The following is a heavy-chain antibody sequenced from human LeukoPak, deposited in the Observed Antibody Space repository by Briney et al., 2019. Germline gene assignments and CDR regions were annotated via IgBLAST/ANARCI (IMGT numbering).Heavy chain of an antibody. V-gene: IGHV3-64*01. CDR2: ISSNGGST. D-gene: IGHD3-16*01. J-gene: IGHJ4*02. Sequence: QTGGSLRLSCAASGFTFSSYAMHWVCQAPGKGLEYVSAISSNGGSTYYANSVKGRFTISRDNSKNTLYLQMGSLRAEDMAVYYCARETDYDYVLDYWGQGTLVTVSS. CDR3: ARETDYDYVLDY. CDR1: GFTFSSYA.